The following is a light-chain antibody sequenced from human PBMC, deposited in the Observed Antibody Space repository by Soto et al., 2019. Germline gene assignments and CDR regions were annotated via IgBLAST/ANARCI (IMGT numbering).Light chain of an antibody. J-gene: IGKJ1*01. V-gene: IGKV1-5*01. Sequence: DIQMTQSPSSLSASVGDRVTLPRGARQSISTWLAWYQQKPGKAPKLLIYDASSLESGVPSRVSGSGSGTEFTLTISSLQPDDLAIYYGQQYNSYSWTFGQGTKVDIK. CDR1: QSISTW. CDR3: QQYNSYSWT. CDR2: DAS.